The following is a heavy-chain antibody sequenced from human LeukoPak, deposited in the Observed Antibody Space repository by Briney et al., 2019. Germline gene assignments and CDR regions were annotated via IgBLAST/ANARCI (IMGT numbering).Heavy chain of an antibody. J-gene: IGHJ6*02. D-gene: IGHD4-11*01. V-gene: IGHV1-8*01. CDR1: GYTLTSYD. Sequence: AASVKVSCKASGYTLTSYDINWVRQAPGQGLEWMGWMNPDSGNTGYAQKFQGRVSMTRNTSINTAYMELSSLRSEDTAVYYCASFLQSRLLPISFYYYGIDVWGQGTTVTVSS. CDR2: MNPDSGNT. CDR3: ASFLQSRLLPISFYYYGIDV.